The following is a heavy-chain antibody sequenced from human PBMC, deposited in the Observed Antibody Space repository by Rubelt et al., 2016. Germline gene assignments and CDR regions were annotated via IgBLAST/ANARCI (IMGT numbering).Heavy chain of an antibody. D-gene: IGHD3-10*02. J-gene: IGHJ4*02. CDR3: ARQLTGVRELGLDY. V-gene: IGHV3-7*01. Sequence: EVQLVESGGGLVQPGGSLRVSCAASGFTFSSYWMSWVRQAPGTGLAWVANITEDGSEKYYVDSVKGRFMISRDNAKNSLYLQMRSLRAEDTAVYFCARQLTGVRELGLDYWGQGTLVTVSS. CDR1: GFTFSSYW. CDR2: ITEDGSEK.